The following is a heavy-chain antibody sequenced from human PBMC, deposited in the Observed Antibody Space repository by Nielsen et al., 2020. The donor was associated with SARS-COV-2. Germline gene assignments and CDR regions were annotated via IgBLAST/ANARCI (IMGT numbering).Heavy chain of an antibody. CDR1: GGSFSGYY. V-gene: IGHV4-34*01. Sequence: SETLSLTCAVYGGSFSGYYWSWIRQPPGKGLEWIGEINHSGSTNYNPSLKSRVTISVDTSKNQFSLKLSSVTAADTAVYYCARPKYPLGAARKEYFQNWGQGTLVTVSS. CDR2: INHSGST. J-gene: IGHJ1*01. D-gene: IGHD6-6*01. CDR3: ARPKYPLGAARKEYFQN.